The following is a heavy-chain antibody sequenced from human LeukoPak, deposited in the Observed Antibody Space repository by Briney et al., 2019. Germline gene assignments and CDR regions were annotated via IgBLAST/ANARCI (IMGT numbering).Heavy chain of an antibody. V-gene: IGHV3-21*01. J-gene: IGHJ3*02. D-gene: IGHD2-2*01. CDR2: ISSSSSYI. Sequence: PGGSLRLSCAASGFTFSSYSMNWGRQAPGKGLEWGSSISSSSSYIYYADSVKGRFTISRDNAQNSLYLQMNSLRAEDTAVYYCAREGCSSTSCYEGAFDIWGQGTMVTVSS. CDR1: GFTFSSYS. CDR3: AREGCSSTSCYEGAFDI.